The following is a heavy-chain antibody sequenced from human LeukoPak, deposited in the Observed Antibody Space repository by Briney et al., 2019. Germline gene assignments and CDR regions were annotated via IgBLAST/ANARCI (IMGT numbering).Heavy chain of an antibody. CDR3: AKEQGVGATFDY. J-gene: IGHJ4*02. CDR2: IIGSGSST. D-gene: IGHD1-26*01. CDR1: GLPFSTYD. Sequence: GGPLRLSCAASGLPFSTYDIHWVRQAPGKRREGVSAIIGSGSSTYHAHSVKGQFTISRANDKTTLYLQMNSLRDEDTDVYYCAKEQGVGATFDYWGQGTLVTVSS. V-gene: IGHV3-23*01.